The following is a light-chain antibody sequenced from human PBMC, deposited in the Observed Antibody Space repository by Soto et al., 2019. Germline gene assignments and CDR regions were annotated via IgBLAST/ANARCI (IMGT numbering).Light chain of an antibody. J-gene: IGKJ1*01. CDR3: MPSTHWACT. CDR1: QSLVNTDGHRY. CDR2: KVS. V-gene: IGKV2-30*01. Sequence: DVVMNQSPLSLPVTLGQPASISCRSSQSLVNTDGHRYLNWFQPRPGQSPRRLIYKVSNRDSVFPVRFSGSQSGTDFTLEISRVEAEDVGVYYCMPSTHWACTFGQGTTLQIK.